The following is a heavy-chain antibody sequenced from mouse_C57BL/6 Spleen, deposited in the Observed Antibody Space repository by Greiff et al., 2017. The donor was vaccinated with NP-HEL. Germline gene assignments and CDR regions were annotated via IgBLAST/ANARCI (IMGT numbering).Heavy chain of an antibody. J-gene: IGHJ2*01. CDR2: ISYDGSN. D-gene: IGHD1-1*01. V-gene: IGHV3-6*01. CDR3: ASYYGVFDY. Sequence: EVQLQESGPGLVKPSQSLSLTCSVTGYSITSGYYWNWIRQFPGNKLEWMGYISYDGSNNYNPSLKNRISITRDASKNQFFLKLNSVTTEDTATYYCASYYGVFDYWGQGTTLTVSS. CDR1: GYSITSGYY.